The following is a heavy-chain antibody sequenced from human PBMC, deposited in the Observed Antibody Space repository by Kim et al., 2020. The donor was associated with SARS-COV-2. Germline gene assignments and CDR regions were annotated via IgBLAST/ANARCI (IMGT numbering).Heavy chain of an antibody. Sequence: STYYADAVSGRFTISRDNSKTILYLQMNSLRAEDTALYYCARRVEGAFNFWGQGTVVTVSS. CDR3: ARRVEGAFNF. J-gene: IGHJ3*01. V-gene: IGHV3-23*01. CDR2: ST.